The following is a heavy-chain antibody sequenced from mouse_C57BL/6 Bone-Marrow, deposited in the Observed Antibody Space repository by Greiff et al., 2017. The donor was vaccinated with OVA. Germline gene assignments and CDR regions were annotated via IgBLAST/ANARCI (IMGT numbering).Heavy chain of an antibody. CDR1: GFSLTSYG. CDR3: AKNPRGYVGDWYFDV. CDR2: IWRGGST. D-gene: IGHD1-2*01. Sequence: VKLQESGPGLVQPSQSLSITCTVSGFSLTSYGVHWVRQSPGKGLEWLGVIWRGGSTDYNAAFMSRLSITKDNSKSQVFFKMNSLQADDTAIYYCAKNPRGYVGDWYFDVWGTGTTVTVSS. J-gene: IGHJ1*03. V-gene: IGHV2-5*01.